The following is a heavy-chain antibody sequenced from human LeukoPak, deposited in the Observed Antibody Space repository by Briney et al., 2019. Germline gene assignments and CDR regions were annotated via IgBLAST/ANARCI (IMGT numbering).Heavy chain of an antibody. D-gene: IGHD3-9*01. CDR2: ICYDGSNK. V-gene: IGHV3-33*01. CDR3: ARENYYDILTGYYMGFNNIDY. Sequence: PGRSLRLSCAASGFTFSSYGMHWVRQAPGKGLEWVAVICYDGSNKYYADSVKGRFTISRDNSKNTLYLQMNSLRAEDTAVYYCARENYYDILTGYYMGFNNIDYWGQGTLVTVSS. J-gene: IGHJ4*02. CDR1: GFTFSSYG.